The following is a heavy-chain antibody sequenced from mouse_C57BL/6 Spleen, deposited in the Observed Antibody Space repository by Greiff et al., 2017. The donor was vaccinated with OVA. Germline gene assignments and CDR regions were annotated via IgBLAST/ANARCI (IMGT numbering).Heavy chain of an antibody. CDR1: GFTFSSYA. J-gene: IGHJ1*03. Sequence: EVMLVESGGGLVKPGGSLKLSCAASGFTFSSYAMSWVRQTPEKRLEWVATISDGGSYTYYPDNVKGRFTISRDNAKNNLYLQMSHLKSEDTAIYYCASGGRSMIIWYFDVWGTGTTVTVSS. V-gene: IGHV5-4*03. CDR3: ASGGRSMIIWYFDV. CDR2: ISDGGSYT. D-gene: IGHD2-4*01.